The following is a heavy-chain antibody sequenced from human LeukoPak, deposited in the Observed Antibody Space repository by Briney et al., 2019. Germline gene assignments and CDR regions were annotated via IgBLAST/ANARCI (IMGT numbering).Heavy chain of an antibody. CDR3: TRQSGTVTPIDY. D-gene: IGHD4-17*01. CDR1: SGSLSGYS. J-gene: IGHJ4*02. Sequence: SETLSLTCAVSSGSLSGYSWGWIRQPPGKGLEWVGEISHSGITNYNASLRSRVTISLKKSEIQFSLMLSSVTAADTAVYYCTRQSGTVTPIDYWSQGTLVTVSS. CDR2: ISHSGIT. V-gene: IGHV4-34*01.